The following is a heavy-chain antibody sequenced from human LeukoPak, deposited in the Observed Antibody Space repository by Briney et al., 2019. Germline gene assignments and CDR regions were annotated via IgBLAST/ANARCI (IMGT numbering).Heavy chain of an antibody. D-gene: IGHD6-6*01. CDR1: GLTFNKYW. CDR2: IDQAAGEE. J-gene: IGHJ3*02. Sequence: GGSLRLSCAASGLTFNKYWMTWVRQAPGKGLEWVANIDQAAGEENYVGSVKGRFAISRDNAKNSLCLQVNSLRAEDTAVYYCARVYSSSSGKNVFDIWGQGTMVIVSS. V-gene: IGHV3-7*03. CDR3: ARVYSSSSGKNVFDI.